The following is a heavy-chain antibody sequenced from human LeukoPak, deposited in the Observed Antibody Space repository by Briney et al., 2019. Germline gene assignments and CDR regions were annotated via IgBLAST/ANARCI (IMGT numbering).Heavy chain of an antibody. CDR3: AVHSSSWPFGN. J-gene: IGHJ4*02. CDR2: IQYDGSNK. V-gene: IGHV3-30*02. D-gene: IGHD6-13*01. CDR1: GFIFSSYG. Sequence: PGGSLRLSCAASGFIFSSYGMHWVRQAPGKGLEWVAFIQYDGSNKYYADSVKGRFTISRDNSKNTLYVQMSSLRVEDTAAYYRAVHSSSWPFGNWGQGTLVTVSS.